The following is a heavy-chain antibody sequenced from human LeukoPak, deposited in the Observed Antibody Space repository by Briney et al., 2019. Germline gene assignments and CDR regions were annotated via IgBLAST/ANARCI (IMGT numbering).Heavy chain of an antibody. D-gene: IGHD2-15*01. Sequence: VAAVKVSCKASGYTFTSYYITWVRQAPGQGLEWMGWIISYSDNPTYARNLQGRVTMTTDTSTSTADMEQRSLRSDDPAVYYCARTPHYCSGGSCYFDVFDIWGQGTMVTVSS. CDR2: IISYSDNP. V-gene: IGHV1-18*01. CDR1: GYTFTSYY. J-gene: IGHJ3*02. CDR3: ARTPHYCSGGSCYFDVFDI.